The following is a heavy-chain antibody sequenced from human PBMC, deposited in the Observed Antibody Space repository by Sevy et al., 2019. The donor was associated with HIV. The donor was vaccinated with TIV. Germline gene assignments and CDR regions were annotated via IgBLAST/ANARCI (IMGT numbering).Heavy chain of an antibody. CDR1: GYSISNGFY. V-gene: IGHV4-38-2*01. D-gene: IGHD3-10*01. J-gene: IGHJ4*02. CDR2: IYHNENT. CDR3: ARHAAFYYGSGSYLYYFDY. Sequence: SETLSLTCAVSGYSISNGFYWGWVRQSPGRGLEWIGSIYHNENTYYNPSLKSRVGISVDTSNHQFSLRLSSVTAADTAVYYCARHAAFYYGSGSYLYYFDYWGQGTLVTVSS.